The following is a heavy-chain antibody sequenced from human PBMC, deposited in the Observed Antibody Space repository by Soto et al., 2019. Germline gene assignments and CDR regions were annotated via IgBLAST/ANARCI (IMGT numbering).Heavy chain of an antibody. J-gene: IGHJ6*03. V-gene: IGHV3-21*01. CDR1: GFTFSDYS. D-gene: IGHD2-8*01. CDR2: ISSSSSYI. Sequence: EVQLVESGGGLVKPGGSLRLSCAASGFTFSDYSMNWVRQAPGKGLEWVSSISSSSSYIYYADSVKGRFTISRDNAKNSLYLQMSSLSAEDTALYYCARVGYCSNGVCYTTNSYYMDVWGKGTTVTVS. CDR3: ARVGYCSNGVCYTTNSYYMDV.